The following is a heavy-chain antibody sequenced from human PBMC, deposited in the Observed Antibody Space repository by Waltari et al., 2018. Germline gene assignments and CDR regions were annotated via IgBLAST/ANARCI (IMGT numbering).Heavy chain of an antibody. CDR3: AKNAAYNLDY. CDR1: GASVSDAIW. V-gene: IGHV4-4*02. D-gene: IGHD2-15*01. J-gene: IGHJ4*02. CDR2: IFHSGVT. Sequence: QVQLQESGPGLVKPSGTLSLTCGVSGASVSDAIWWSWVRQSPEKGLEWIGEIFHSGVTNYNPSLKSRVTISLDKSKNQVSLKVNSVTAADTAVYYCAKNAAYNLDYWGQGTLVTVSS.